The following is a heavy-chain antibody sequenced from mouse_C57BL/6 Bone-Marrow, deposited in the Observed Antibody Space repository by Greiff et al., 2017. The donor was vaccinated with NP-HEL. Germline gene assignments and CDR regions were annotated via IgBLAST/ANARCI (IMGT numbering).Heavy chain of an antibody. CDR3: ARSSYDYPAWFAY. CDR1: GYTFTSYW. Sequence: VQLQESGAELVKPGASVKMSCKASGYTFTSYWITWVKQRPGQGLEWIGDIYPGSGSTNYNEKFKSKATLTVDTSSSTAYMQLSSLPSEDSAVYYCARSSYDYPAWFAYWGKGTLVTVSA. CDR2: IYPGSGST. V-gene: IGHV1-55*01. J-gene: IGHJ3*01. D-gene: IGHD2-4*01.